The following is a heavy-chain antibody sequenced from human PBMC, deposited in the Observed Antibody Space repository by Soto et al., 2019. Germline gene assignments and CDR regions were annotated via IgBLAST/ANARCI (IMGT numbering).Heavy chain of an antibody. V-gene: IGHV3-33*01. D-gene: IGHD3-3*01. Sequence: GGSLRLSCAASGFTFSSCGMHWVRQAPGKGLEWVAVIWYDGSNKYYADSVKGRFTISRDNSKNTLYLQMNSLRAEDTAVYYCARSELYDFWSGSIPFDYWGQGTLVTVSS. CDR1: GFTFSSCG. CDR3: ARSELYDFWSGSIPFDY. CDR2: IWYDGSNK. J-gene: IGHJ4*02.